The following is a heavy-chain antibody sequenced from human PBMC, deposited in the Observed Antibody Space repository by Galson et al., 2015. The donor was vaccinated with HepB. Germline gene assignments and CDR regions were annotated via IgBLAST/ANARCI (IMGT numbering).Heavy chain of an antibody. J-gene: IGHJ6*02. CDR3: ARDIPPYSSGYYYYGMDV. V-gene: IGHV3-33*01. D-gene: IGHD6-19*01. CDR2: IWYVGSNK. CDR1: GFTFSSYG. Sequence: SLRLSCAASGFTFSSYGMHWARQAPGKGLEWVAVIWYVGSNKYYADSVKGRFTISRDNSKNTLYLQMNSLRAEDTAVYYCARDIPPYSSGYYYYGMDVWGQGTTVTVSS.